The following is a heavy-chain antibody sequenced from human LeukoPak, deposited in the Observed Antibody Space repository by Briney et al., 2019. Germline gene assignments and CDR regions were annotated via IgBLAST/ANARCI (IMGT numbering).Heavy chain of an antibody. Sequence: GGSLRLSCAASGFTFSSYAMSWVRQAPGKGLEWVSAISGSGGSTYYADSVKGRFTISRDNSKNTLYLQMNSLRAEDTAVYYCAKDSTDYGDYDDYFDYWGQGTLVTVSS. D-gene: IGHD4-17*01. CDR2: ISGSGGST. CDR3: AKDSTDYGDYDDYFDY. CDR1: GFTFSSYA. V-gene: IGHV3-23*01. J-gene: IGHJ4*02.